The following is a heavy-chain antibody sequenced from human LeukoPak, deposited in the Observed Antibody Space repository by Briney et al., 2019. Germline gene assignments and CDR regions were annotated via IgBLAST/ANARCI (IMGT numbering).Heavy chain of an antibody. D-gene: IGHD5-12*01. J-gene: IGHJ4*02. CDR3: AKDDDWLRFEH. CDR1: GFTFSSCD. Sequence: GGSLRLSCTASGFTFSSCDMSWVRQPPGKGLEWVSAISGSGGSTSYADSVKGRFTISRDNSKNTLYLQMNSLIAEDTAIYYCAKDDDWLRFEHWGRGTPVSVSS. CDR2: ISGSGGST. V-gene: IGHV3-23*01.